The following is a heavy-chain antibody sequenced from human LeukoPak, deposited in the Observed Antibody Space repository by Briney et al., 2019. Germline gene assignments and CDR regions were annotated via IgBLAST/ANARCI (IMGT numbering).Heavy chain of an antibody. CDR2: ISSSSSYI. CDR1: GFTFSGYS. Sequence: GVSLRLSCAASGFTFSGYSMNWVRQAPGKGLEWVSSISSSSSYIYYADSVKGRFTISRDNAKNSLYLQMNSLRAEDTAVYYCARARQATVDFGYWGQGTLVTVSS. CDR3: ARARQATVDFGY. J-gene: IGHJ4*02. V-gene: IGHV3-21*01. D-gene: IGHD4-23*01.